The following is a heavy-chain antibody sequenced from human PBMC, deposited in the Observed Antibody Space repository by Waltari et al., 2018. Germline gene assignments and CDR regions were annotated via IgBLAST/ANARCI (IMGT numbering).Heavy chain of an antibody. CDR1: GGSFSGYY. Sequence: QVQLQQWGAGLLKPSETLSLTCAVYGGSFSGYYWSWIRQPPGQGLEWIGEINHSGSTNYNPSLKSRVTISVDTSKNQFSLKLSSVTAADTAVYYCAVPGRWLVRYWGVHYYYGMDVWGQGTTVTVSS. D-gene: IGHD6-19*01. CDR3: AVPGRWLVRYWGVHYYYGMDV. J-gene: IGHJ6*02. CDR2: INHSGST. V-gene: IGHV4-34*01.